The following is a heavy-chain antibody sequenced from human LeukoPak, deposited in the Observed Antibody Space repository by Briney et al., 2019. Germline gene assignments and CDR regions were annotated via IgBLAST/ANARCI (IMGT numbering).Heavy chain of an antibody. CDR2: ISGSGGST. CDR1: GFTFSSYA. V-gene: IGHV3-23*01. Sequence: GGSLRLSCAASGFTFSSYAMSWVRQAPGKGLEWVSAISGSGGSTYYADSVKGRFTISRDNSKNTLYLQMNSLRAEDTAVHYCAKFILEYYDFWSGYTYYYYYGMDVWGQGTTVTVSS. CDR3: AKFILEYYDFWSGYTYYYYYGMDV. D-gene: IGHD3-3*01. J-gene: IGHJ6*02.